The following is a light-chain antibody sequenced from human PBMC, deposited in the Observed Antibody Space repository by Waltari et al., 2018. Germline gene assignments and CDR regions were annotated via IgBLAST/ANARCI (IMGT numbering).Light chain of an antibody. CDR1: RSDIGSHNY. J-gene: IGLJ2*01. CDR2: EVT. V-gene: IGLV2-8*01. CDR3: SSYAGSNYLV. Sequence: QSALTQPPSASGSPGQSVTISCTATRSDIGSHNYVSWYQQHPGKAPKFIMFEVTKRPSGVPDRFSGSKSGITASLTISGLQPEDEADYYCSSYAGSNYLVFGGGTKLTVL.